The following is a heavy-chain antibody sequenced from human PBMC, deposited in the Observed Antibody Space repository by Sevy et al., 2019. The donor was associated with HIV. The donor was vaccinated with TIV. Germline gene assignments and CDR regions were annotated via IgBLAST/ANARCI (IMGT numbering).Heavy chain of an antibody. V-gene: IGHV4-59*01. J-gene: IGHJ4*02. CDR3: AREFCSGGSCTFDY. CDR2: IYYSGST. D-gene: IGHD2-15*01. CDR1: GGSISSYY. Sequence: SETLSLTCTVSGGSISSYYWSWIRQPPGKGLEWIGYIYYSGSTNYNPSLKSRVTISVDTSKNQFSLKLGSVTAADTAVYYCAREFCSGGSCTFDYWGQGTLVTVSS.